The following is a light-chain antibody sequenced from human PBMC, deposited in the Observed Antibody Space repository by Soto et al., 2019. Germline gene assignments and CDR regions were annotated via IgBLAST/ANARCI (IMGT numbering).Light chain of an antibody. CDR3: AAWDDSLNGYV. CDR1: SSNIGSNT. V-gene: IGLV1-44*01. Sequence: QAVVTQPPSASGTPGQRVTISCSGSSSNIGSNTVNWYQQLPGTAPKLLINSNNQRPSGVPDRFSGSKSGTSASLAISGLQSEDEADYYCAAWDDSLNGYVFGTGTKLTVL. J-gene: IGLJ1*01. CDR2: SNN.